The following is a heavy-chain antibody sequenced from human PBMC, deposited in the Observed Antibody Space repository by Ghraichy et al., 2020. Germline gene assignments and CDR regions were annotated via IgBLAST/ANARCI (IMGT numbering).Heavy chain of an antibody. J-gene: IGHJ4*02. D-gene: IGHD3-22*01. CDR3: AREGGYYDRSGFDY. Sequence: GSLRLSCSVSGGSISNYYWTWIRQTPGRALEWIGFIYNTGSTNLNPSLKSRVTMSVDTSKNKFSLKLSSVTAADTAVYYCAREGGYYDRSGFDYWGQGTLVTVSS. CDR2: IYNTGST. V-gene: IGHV4-59*01. CDR1: GGSISNYY.